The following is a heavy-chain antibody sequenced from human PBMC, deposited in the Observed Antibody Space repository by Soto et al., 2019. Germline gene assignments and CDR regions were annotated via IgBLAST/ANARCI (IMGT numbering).Heavy chain of an antibody. CDR3: ARRCSGGSCYPYYGMDV. J-gene: IGHJ6*02. CDR2: IYYSGST. Sequence: PSETLSLTCTVSGGSISSYYWSWIRQPPGKGLEWIGYIYYSGSTNYNPSLKSRVTISVDTSKNQFSLKLNSVTAADTAVYYCARRCSGGSCYPYYGMDVWGQGTTVTVSS. V-gene: IGHV4-59*08. CDR1: GGSISSYY. D-gene: IGHD2-15*01.